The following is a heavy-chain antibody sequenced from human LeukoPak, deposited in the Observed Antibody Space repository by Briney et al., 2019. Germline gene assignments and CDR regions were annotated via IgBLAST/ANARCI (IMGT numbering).Heavy chain of an antibody. D-gene: IGHD5-18*01. J-gene: IGHJ4*02. V-gene: IGHV1-18*01. Sequence: ASVKVSCKASGYTFTSYGISWVRQAPGQGLEWMGWISAYNGNTNYAQKFQGRVTMTRDTSISTAYMELSRLRSDNTAVYYCARAGIAGYSYGLVSDYWGQGTLVTVSS. CDR1: GYTFTSYG. CDR3: ARAGIAGYSYGLVSDY. CDR2: ISAYNGNT.